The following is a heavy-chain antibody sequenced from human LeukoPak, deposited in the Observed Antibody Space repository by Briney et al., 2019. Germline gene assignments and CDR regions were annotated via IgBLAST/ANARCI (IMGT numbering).Heavy chain of an antibody. D-gene: IGHD3-9*01. CDR3: ARSPDILTGENFDY. CDR2: INPSSGAT. Sequence: ASVKVSCKASGYTFINYNIHWVRQAPGQGLEWMGWINPSSGATNSAHDFQGRVTMTRDTSIRTAYMEVSRLRSDDTAVYYCARSPDILTGENFDYWGQGTLVTVSS. CDR1: GYTFINYN. V-gene: IGHV1-2*07. J-gene: IGHJ4*02.